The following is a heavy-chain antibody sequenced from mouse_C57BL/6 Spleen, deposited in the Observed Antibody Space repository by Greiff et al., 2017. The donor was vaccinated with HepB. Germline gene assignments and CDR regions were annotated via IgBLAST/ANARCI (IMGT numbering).Heavy chain of an antibody. CDR2: IYAGSGST. D-gene: IGHD1-1*01. CDR1: GYTFTSYW. V-gene: IGHV1-55*01. J-gene: IGHJ4*01. Sequence: QVQLQQPGAELVKPGASVKMSCKASGYTFTSYWITWVKQRPVQGLEWIGDIYAGSGSTNYNEKFKSKATLTVDTSSSTAYMQLSSLKPENSAVYYCAYYSSSIVHYAIDYSGRGTSVSVSS. CDR3: AYYSSSIVHYAIDY.